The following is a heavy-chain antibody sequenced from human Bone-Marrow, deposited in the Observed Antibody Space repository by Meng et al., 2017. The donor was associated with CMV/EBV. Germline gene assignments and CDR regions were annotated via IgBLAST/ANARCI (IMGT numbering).Heavy chain of an antibody. Sequence: GESLKISCAASGFTFSSYAMSWVRQAPGKGLEWVSVIYSGGSSTYYADSVKGRFTISRDNAKNSLYLQMNSLRAEDTAEYYCARDFFPAGYWGQGTLVTVSS. V-gene: IGHV3-23*03. J-gene: IGHJ4*02. CDR3: ARDFFPAGY. CDR1: GFTFSSYA. CDR2: IYSGGSST. D-gene: IGHD2/OR15-2a*01.